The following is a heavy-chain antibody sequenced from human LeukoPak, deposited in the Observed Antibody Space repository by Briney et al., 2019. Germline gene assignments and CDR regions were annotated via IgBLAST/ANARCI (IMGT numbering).Heavy chain of an antibody. CDR3: ARDDDSSEFDY. CDR2: IWYDGSNK. CDR1: GFTFSSYG. V-gene: IGHV3-33*08. Sequence: PGGSLRLSCAASGFTFSSYGMHWVRQAPGKGLEWVAVIWYDGSNKYYADSVKGRFTISRDNSKNTLYLQMNSLRAEDTAVYYCARDDDSSEFDYWGQGTLVTVSS. D-gene: IGHD3-22*01. J-gene: IGHJ4*02.